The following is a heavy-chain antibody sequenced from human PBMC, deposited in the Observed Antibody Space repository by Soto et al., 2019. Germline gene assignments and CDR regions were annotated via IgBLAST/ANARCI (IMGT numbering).Heavy chain of an antibody. J-gene: IGHJ6*02. CDR2: IYTSGST. D-gene: IGHD3-3*01. CDR3: ARDSPLYDFWSGYPLLDYYFYYGMDV. CDR1: GGSISSYY. V-gene: IGHV4-4*07. Sequence: NPSETLSLTCTVSGGSISSYYWSWIRQPAGKGLEWIGRIYTSGSTNYNPSLKSRVTMSVDTSKNQFSLKLSSVTAADTAVYYCARDSPLYDFWSGYPLLDYYFYYGMDVWGQGTTVTVSS.